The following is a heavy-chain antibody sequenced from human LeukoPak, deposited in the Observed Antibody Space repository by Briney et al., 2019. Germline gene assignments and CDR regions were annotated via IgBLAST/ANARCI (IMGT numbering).Heavy chain of an antibody. CDR2: ISYDGSNK. CDR3: ARVLPSAYSLARAWLDV. Sequence: PGGSLRLSCAASGFTFSSYGMHWVRQAPGKGLEWVAVISYDGSNKYYADSVKGRFTISRDNSKNTLCLQMNSLRAEDTAVYYCARVLPSAYSLARAWLDVWGQGTTVTVSS. D-gene: IGHD5-12*01. CDR1: GFTFSSYG. J-gene: IGHJ6*02. V-gene: IGHV3-30*03.